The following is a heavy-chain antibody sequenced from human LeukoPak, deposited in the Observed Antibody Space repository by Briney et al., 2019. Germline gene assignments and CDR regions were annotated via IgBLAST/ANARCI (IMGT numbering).Heavy chain of an antibody. CDR3: ARQDYGAGVYFDS. CDR1: GYSFISYG. CDR2: INPENSNT. J-gene: IGHJ4*02. V-gene: IGHV1-18*01. Sequence: ASVIVSCKASGYSFISYGINWLRQAPGQGLEWVGWINPENSNTNDAQKFQGRVIMTTDRSASTAYMELRSLRSDDTAVSYCARQDYGAGVYFDSWGQGSLVNVSS. D-gene: IGHD4-17*01.